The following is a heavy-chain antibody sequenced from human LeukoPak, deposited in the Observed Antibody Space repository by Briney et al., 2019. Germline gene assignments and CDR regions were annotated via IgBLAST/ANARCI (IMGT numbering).Heavy chain of an antibody. CDR1: GFIFSSCA. J-gene: IGHJ4*02. Sequence: GGSLRLSCAASGFIFSSCAMHWVRQAPGKGLEWLAVISYDGSQKFYEDSVKGRFTLSRDNANNMLYLQMNSLTVEDTAVYYCARGTVLLWFGVDYWGQGTLVTVSS. CDR2: ISYDGSQK. D-gene: IGHD3-10*01. CDR3: ARGTVLLWFGVDY. V-gene: IGHV3-30*04.